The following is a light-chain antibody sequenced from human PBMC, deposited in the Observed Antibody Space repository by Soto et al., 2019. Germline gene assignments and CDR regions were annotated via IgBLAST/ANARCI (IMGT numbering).Light chain of an antibody. CDR1: SGDVGGYDY. CDR3: TSYTSSTTWM. CDR2: DVS. Sequence: QSVLTQPASVSGSPGQSITISCTGTSGDVGGYDYVSWYQQHPGKAPMLMIFDVSDRPSGVSNRFYGSKSGNTASLTISGLQAEDEADYYCTSYTSSTTWMFDGGTQLTAL. J-gene: IGLJ3*02. V-gene: IGLV2-14*03.